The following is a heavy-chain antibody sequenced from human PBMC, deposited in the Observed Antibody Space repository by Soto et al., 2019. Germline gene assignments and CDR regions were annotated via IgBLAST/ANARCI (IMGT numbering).Heavy chain of an antibody. CDR1: GFTSSSYG. V-gene: IGHV3-33*01. J-gene: IGHJ5*02. Sequence: QVQLVESGGGVVQPGRSLRLSCAASGFTSSSYGMHWVRQAPGKGLGWVAVIWYDGSNKYHADPVKGRFTISRDNSKNTLYLQMNSLSAEDTGVYYCARDRSYFGDHTGGWFDPWGQGTLVTVSS. CDR2: IWYDGSNK. D-gene: IGHD4-17*01. CDR3: ARDRSYFGDHTGGWFDP.